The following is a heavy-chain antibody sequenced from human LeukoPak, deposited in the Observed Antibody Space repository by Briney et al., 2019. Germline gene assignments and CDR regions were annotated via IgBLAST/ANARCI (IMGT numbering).Heavy chain of an antibody. CDR2: ISSSSSYI. Sequence: KPGGSLRLSCAASGFTFSSYRMNWVRQAPGKELEWVSSISSSSSYIYYADSVKGRFTISRDNAKNSLYLQMNSLRAEDTAVYYCARDIYYGRNHSPWGQGTLVTVSS. CDR1: GFTFSSYR. V-gene: IGHV3-21*01. D-gene: IGHD4-17*01. CDR3: ARDIYYGRNHSP. J-gene: IGHJ4*02.